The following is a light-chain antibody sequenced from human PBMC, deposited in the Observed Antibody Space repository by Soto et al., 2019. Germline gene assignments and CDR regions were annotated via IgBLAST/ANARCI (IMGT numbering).Light chain of an antibody. CDR2: AAS. CDR1: QGISSY. CDR3: QQLNSYPRALT. Sequence: DIQLTQSPSFLSASVGDRVTITCRASQGISSYLAWYQQKPGKAPKLLIYAASTLQSGVPSRFGGSGSGTEFTLTISSLQPEDFATYYCQQLNSYPRALTFGGGTKVEIK. V-gene: IGKV1-9*01. J-gene: IGKJ4*01.